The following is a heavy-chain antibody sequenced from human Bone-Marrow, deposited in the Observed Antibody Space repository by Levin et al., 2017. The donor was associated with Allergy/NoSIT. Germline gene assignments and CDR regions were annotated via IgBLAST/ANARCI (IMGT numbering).Heavy chain of an antibody. D-gene: IGHD1-14*01. CDR2: VNQFGAT. CDR3: ARQETGDFYFDS. Sequence: SETLSLTCAVYGGSFSGYFWTWIRQSPNKGLEWIGEVNQFGATNYNPSLERRLTISLDTSKNQFSLTVRSLTAADTAVYYCARQETGDFYFDSWGLGTLVTVSS. V-gene: IGHV4-34*01. J-gene: IGHJ4*02. CDR1: GGSFSGYF.